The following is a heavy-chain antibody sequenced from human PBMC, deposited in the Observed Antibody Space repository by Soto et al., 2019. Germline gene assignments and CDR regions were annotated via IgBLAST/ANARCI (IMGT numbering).Heavy chain of an antibody. Sequence: ASVKVSCKASGYTFTSYDINWVRQATGQGLEWMGWMNPNSGNTGYAQKFQGRVTMTRNTSISTAYLQWSSLKASDTAMYYCARPFDSSGWFDYWGQGPLVTVSS. V-gene: IGHV1-8*01. CDR3: ARPFDSSGWFDY. CDR2: MNPNSGNT. CDR1: GYTFTSYD. D-gene: IGHD6-19*01. J-gene: IGHJ5*01.